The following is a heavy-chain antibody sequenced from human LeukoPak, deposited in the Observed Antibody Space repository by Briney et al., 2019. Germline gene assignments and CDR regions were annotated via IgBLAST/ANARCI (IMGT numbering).Heavy chain of an antibody. CDR2: ISWNSGNI. Sequence: HPGGSLRLSCAASGFTFDDYAMHWVRQAPGKGLEWVSDISWNSGNIGYADSVKGRFTISRDNAKNSLYLQMSGLRAEDTALYYCAKGDYGDLYFDYWGQGTLVTVSS. V-gene: IGHV3-9*01. D-gene: IGHD4-17*01. CDR3: AKGDYGDLYFDY. CDR1: GFTFDDYA. J-gene: IGHJ4*02.